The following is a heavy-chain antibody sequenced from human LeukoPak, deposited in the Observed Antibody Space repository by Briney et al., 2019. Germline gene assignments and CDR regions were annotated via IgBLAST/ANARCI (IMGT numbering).Heavy chain of an antibody. D-gene: IGHD3-3*01. V-gene: IGHV1-46*01. CDR1: GYTFTSYY. CDR3: ARALTIFGVGLGY. Sequence: ASVKVSCKASGYTFTSYYMHWVRQAPGQGLEWMGIINPSGGSTSYAQKFQGRVTMTRDTSTSTAYMELRSLRSDDTAVYYCARALTIFGVGLGYWGQGTLVTVSS. CDR2: INPSGGST. J-gene: IGHJ4*02.